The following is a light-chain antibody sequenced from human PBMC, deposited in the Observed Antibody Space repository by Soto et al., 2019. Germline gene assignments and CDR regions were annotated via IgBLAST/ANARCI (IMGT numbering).Light chain of an antibody. J-gene: IGKJ2*01. V-gene: IGKV2-40*01. CDR3: XQRIEFPYT. Sequence: DIVMTQTPLSLPVTPGEPASISCRSSQSLLDSDDGNTYLDWYLQKPGQSPQLLIYTLSYRASGVPDRFSGXGXGTDFTLKXSRXEXXXXXXXXXXQRIEFPYTFGQGTKLEIK. CDR2: TLS. CDR1: QSLLDSDDGNTY.